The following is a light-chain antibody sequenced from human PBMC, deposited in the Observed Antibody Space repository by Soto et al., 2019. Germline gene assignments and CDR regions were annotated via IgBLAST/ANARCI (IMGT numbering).Light chain of an antibody. J-gene: IGKJ2*01. CDR1: HIINTY. Sequence: DIQMTQSPSTLYESVGDRVTITCRASHIINTYLAWYQQKPGKAPKFRIYKASSLESGVPSRFSGSGSGTEFTLTISSLQPDDFATYYCQQYHSYPYTFGQGTKLEIK. CDR3: QQYHSYPYT. V-gene: IGKV1-5*03. CDR2: KAS.